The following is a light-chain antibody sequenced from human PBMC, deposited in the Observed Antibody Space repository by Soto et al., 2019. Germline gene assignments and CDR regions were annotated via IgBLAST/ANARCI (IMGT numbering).Light chain of an antibody. CDR2: DVF. V-gene: IGKV1-5*01. J-gene: IGKJ4*01. CDR3: QQLRMYPST. CDR1: QSIDSW. Sequence: DIQMTQSPSTLSASVGDRVTITCRASQSIDSWLAWYQQKPGEAPKLLIFDVFNLETGVPARFSGSGSGTEFTLTISSLQPDDLATYYCQQLRMYPSTFGGGTKVDIK.